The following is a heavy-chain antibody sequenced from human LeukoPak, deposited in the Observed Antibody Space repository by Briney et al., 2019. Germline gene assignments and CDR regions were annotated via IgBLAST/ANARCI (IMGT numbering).Heavy chain of an antibody. J-gene: IGHJ4*02. V-gene: IGHV4-34*01. CDR2: INHSGST. D-gene: IGHD3-22*01. CDR3: ARGGPKWLLRNFDY. Sequence: SETLSLTCAVYGGSFNNYYWSWIRQPPGKGLEWIGEINHSGSTNYNPSLKSRVTISVDTSKNQFSLKLSSVTAADTAVYYCARGGPKWLLRNFDYWGQGTLVTVSS. CDR1: GGSFNNYY.